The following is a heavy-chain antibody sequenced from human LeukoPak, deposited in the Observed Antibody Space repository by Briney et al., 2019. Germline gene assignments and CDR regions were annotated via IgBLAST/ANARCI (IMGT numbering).Heavy chain of an antibody. CDR2: ISGSGDSA. Sequence: PGGSLRLSCAASGFTFSSYGMSWVCQAPGKGLEWVSAISGSGDSAYYADSVKGRFTISRDNAKNSLYLQMNSLRAEDTAVYYCARDRRYYYDSSGYYWWGQGTLVTVSS. CDR1: GFTFSSYG. V-gene: IGHV3-23*01. J-gene: IGHJ4*02. D-gene: IGHD3-22*01. CDR3: ARDRRYYYDSSGYYW.